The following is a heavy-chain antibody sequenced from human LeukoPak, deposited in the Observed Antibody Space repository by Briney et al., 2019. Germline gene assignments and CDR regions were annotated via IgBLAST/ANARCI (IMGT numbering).Heavy chain of an antibody. Sequence: SETLSLTCTVSGGSISSYYWSWIRQPAGKGLEWVGRIYTTGSANYNPSLKSRVTMSLDTSKNQFSLKLSSVTAADTAVYYCARIPYYGSGSYSNPRDYWGPGTLVTVSS. CDR2: IYTTGSA. CDR3: ARIPYYGSGSYSNPRDY. V-gene: IGHV4-4*07. J-gene: IGHJ4*02. CDR1: GGSISSYY. D-gene: IGHD3-10*01.